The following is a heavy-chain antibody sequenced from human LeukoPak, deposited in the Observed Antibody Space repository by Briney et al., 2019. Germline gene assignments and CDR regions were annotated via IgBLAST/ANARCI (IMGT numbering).Heavy chain of an antibody. D-gene: IGHD3-9*01. CDR3: AGSQLRYFDWLFPTDY. CDR1: GGSISSYY. V-gene: IGHV4-59*01. CDR2: IYYSGST. Sequence: SETLSLTCTVSGGSISSYYWSWIRQPPGKGLEWMGYIYYSGSTNYNPSLKSRVTISVDTSKNQFSLKLSSVTAADTAVYYCAGSQLRYFDWLFPTDYWGQGTLVTVSS. J-gene: IGHJ4*02.